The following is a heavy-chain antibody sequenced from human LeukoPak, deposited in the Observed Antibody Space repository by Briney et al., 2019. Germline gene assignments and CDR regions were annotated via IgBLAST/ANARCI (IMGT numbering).Heavy chain of an antibody. Sequence: VGSLRLSCATSGFTFTTYWMHWVRQAPGKGLVWVSRINSDGSRTDYADSVKGRFTVSRDNAKNTLYLQMNSLRAEDTAVYYCARREGYCSGGTCYFDNWGQGTLVTVSS. J-gene: IGHJ4*02. CDR2: INSDGSRT. CDR1: GFTFTTYW. V-gene: IGHV3-74*01. CDR3: ARREGYCSGGTCYFDN. D-gene: IGHD2-15*01.